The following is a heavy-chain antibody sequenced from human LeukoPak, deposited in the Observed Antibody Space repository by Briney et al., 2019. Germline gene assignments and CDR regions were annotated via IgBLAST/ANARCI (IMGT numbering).Heavy chain of an antibody. J-gene: IGHJ6*03. Sequence: ETLSLTCTVSGGSISSGSYYWSWIRQPPGKGLEWIGEINHSGSTNYNPSLKSRVTISIDTSKNQFSLKLSSVTAADTAVYYCARQLMIDYYYYYYYMDVWGRGTTVTISS. CDR3: ARQLMIDYYYYYYYMDV. V-gene: IGHV4-39*01. CDR1: GGSISSGSYY. D-gene: IGHD3-22*01. CDR2: INHSGST.